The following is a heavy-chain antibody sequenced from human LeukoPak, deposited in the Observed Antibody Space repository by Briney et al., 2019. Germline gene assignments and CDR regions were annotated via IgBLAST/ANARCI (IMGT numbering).Heavy chain of an antibody. J-gene: IGHJ6*03. Sequence: GGSLTLSCAASGFTFSSYAMSWVRQAPGKGLEWVSAISGSGGSTYYADSVKGRFTISRDNSKNTLYLQMNSLRAEDTAVYYCAKDPARWERHYYYMDVWGKGTTVTVSS. CDR2: ISGSGGST. D-gene: IGHD1-26*01. CDR1: GFTFSSYA. CDR3: AKDPARWERHYYYMDV. V-gene: IGHV3-23*01.